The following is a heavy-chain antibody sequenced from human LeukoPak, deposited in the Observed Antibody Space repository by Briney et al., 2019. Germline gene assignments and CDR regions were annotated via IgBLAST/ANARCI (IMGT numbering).Heavy chain of an antibody. D-gene: IGHD3-9*01. Sequence: PGGSLRLSCAASGFTFSSYAMSWVRQAPGKGLEWVSAISGSGGSTYYADSVKGWFTISRDNSKNTLYLQMNSLRAEDTAVYYCATVGDYDILTGYHYYYYYYMDVWGKGTTVTVSS. CDR2: ISGSGGST. V-gene: IGHV3-23*01. CDR3: ATVGDYDILTGYHYYYYYYMDV. CDR1: GFTFSSYA. J-gene: IGHJ6*03.